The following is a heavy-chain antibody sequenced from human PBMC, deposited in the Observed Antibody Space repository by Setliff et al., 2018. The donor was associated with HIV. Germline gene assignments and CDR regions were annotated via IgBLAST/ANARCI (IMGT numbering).Heavy chain of an antibody. J-gene: IGHJ6*03. CDR2: INTNTGNP. Sequence: ASVKVSCKASGYTFTSYTMNWVRQAPGQGLEWMGWINTNTGNPTYAPGFTGRFVFSLDTSVRMAYLQISSLKAEDTAVYYCTRDHTPPPNYDFWSGQLDLRNIFYYM. CDR1: GYTFTSYT. D-gene: IGHD3-3*01. V-gene: IGHV7-4-1*04. CDR3: TRDHTPPPNYDFWSGQLDLRNIFYYM.